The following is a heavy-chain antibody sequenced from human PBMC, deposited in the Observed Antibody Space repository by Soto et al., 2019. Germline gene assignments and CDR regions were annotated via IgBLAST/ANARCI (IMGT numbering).Heavy chain of an antibody. D-gene: IGHD3-22*01. CDR2: ISSSSSDI. CDR3: ARDVMYYYDSSGYPDDAFDL. V-gene: IGHV3-21*01. J-gene: IGHJ3*01. Sequence: AGGSLRLSCAASGFAFSSYTMNWVRQAPGKGLEWVSSISSSSSDIYYADSVKGRFTISRDNAKNSLYLQMNSLRAEDTALYYCARDVMYYYDSSGYPDDAFDLWGPGTLASVS. CDR1: GFAFSSYT.